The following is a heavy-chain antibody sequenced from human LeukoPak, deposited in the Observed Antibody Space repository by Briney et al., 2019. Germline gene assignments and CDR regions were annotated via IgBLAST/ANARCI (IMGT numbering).Heavy chain of an antibody. CDR2: ISYDGSNK. CDR1: GFTFSSYA. CDR3: ARGGLYYSSGWLGPY. D-gene: IGHD6-19*01. J-gene: IGHJ4*02. Sequence: GGSLRLSCAASGFTFSSYAMHWVRQAPGKGLEWVAVISYDGSNKYYADSVKGRFTISRDNSKNTLYLQMNSLRAEDTAVYYCARGGLYYSSGWLGPYWGQGTLVTVSS. V-gene: IGHV3-30-3*01.